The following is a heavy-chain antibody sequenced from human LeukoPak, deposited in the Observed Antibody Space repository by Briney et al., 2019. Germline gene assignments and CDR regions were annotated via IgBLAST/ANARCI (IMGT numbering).Heavy chain of an antibody. V-gene: IGHV1-69*13. Sequence: SVKVSCKASGGTFSSYAISWVRQAPGQGLEWMGGIIPIFGTANYAQKFQGRVTITADESTSTAYMEQSSLRSEDTAVYYCARGNCSSTSCYLHYYYGMDVWGQGTTVTVSS. J-gene: IGHJ6*02. CDR1: GGTFSSYA. CDR2: IIPIFGTA. CDR3: ARGNCSSTSCYLHYYYGMDV. D-gene: IGHD2-2*01.